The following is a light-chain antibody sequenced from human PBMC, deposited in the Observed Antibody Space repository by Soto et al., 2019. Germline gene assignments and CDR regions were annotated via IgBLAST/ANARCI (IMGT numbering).Light chain of an antibody. J-gene: IGKJ3*01. CDR3: QKYSSVPV. V-gene: IGKV1-27*01. CDR2: AAS. Sequence: DIQMTQSPTSLSASVGDRVTITCRASQGIRNFVAWYQQNPGKAPKLLTYAASPLQSGVPSRFSGSGSGTDFTLTINSLQPEDVATYSCQKYSSVPVFGPGTKVEIK. CDR1: QGIRNF.